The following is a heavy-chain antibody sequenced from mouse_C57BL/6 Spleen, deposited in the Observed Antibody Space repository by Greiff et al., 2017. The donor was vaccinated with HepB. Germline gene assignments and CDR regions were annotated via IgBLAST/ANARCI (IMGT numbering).Heavy chain of an antibody. CDR3: ARGGVFDY. CDR2: ISYDGSN. J-gene: IGHJ2*01. CDR1: GYSITSGYY. Sequence: DVKLQESGPGLVKPSQSLSLTCSVTGYSITSGYYWNWIRQFPGNKLEWMGYISYDGSNNYNPSLKNRISITRDTSKNQCFLKLNSVTTEDTATYYCARGGVFDYWGQGTTLTVSS. V-gene: IGHV3-6*01.